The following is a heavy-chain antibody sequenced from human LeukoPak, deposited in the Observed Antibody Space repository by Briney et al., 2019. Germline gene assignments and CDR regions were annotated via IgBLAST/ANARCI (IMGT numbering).Heavy chain of an antibody. CDR3: ARHCRRYLISKYNWFDP. CDR1: GGSISSSSYY. Sequence: ASETLSLTCTVSGGSISSSSYYWGWIRQPPGKGLEWIGSIYYSGNTHYNPSLKSRVTISVDTSKNQFSLKLSSVTAADTAVYYCARHCRRYLISKYNWFDPWGQGTLVTVSS. D-gene: IGHD3-10*01. CDR2: IYYSGNT. J-gene: IGHJ5*02. V-gene: IGHV4-39*01.